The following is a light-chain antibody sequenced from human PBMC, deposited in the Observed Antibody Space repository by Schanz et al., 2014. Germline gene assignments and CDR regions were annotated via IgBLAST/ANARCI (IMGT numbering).Light chain of an antibody. CDR2: RAS. J-gene: IGKJ1*01. CDR3: QQYDSYPCT. CDR1: QSISEW. V-gene: IGKV1-5*03. Sequence: IQMTQSPSPLSASVGDSVTMTCRASQSISEWVAWYQQKPGKAPKLLIYRASILESGVPSRFSGSGSGTEFTLTISSLQPDDFATYYCQQYDSYPCTFGQGTKVEIK.